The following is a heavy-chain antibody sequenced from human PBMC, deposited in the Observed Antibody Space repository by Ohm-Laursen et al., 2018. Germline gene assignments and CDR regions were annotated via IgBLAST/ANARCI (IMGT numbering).Heavy chain of an antibody. J-gene: IGHJ5*02. CDR2: IYTSGST. V-gene: IGHV4-4*07. CDR1: GGSISYSY. CDR3: AREPRVGNWFDP. Sequence: GTLSLTCSVSGGSISYSYWDWIRQPAEKGLEWIGRIYTSGSTNYNPSLKSRVTMSVDTSKNEFSLKLRSVTAVDTALYYCAREPRVGNWFDPWGQGTLVTVSS.